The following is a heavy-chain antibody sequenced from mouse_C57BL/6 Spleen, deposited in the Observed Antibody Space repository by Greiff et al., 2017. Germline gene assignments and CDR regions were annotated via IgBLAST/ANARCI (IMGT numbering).Heavy chain of an antibody. CDR1: GYTFTSYW. CDR2: INPSNGGT. Sequence: QVQLQQPGPELVKPGASVKLSCKASGYTFTSYWMHWVKQRPGQGLEWIGNINPSNGGTNYNEKFKSKATLTVDKSSSTAYMQLSSLTSEDSAVYYCARWGYYGSSWYFDVWGTGTTVTVSS. V-gene: IGHV1-53*01. CDR3: ARWGYYGSSWYFDV. J-gene: IGHJ1*03. D-gene: IGHD1-1*01.